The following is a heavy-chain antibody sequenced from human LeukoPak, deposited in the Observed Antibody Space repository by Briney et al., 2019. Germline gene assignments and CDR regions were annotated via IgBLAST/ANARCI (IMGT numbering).Heavy chain of an antibody. J-gene: IGHJ4*02. CDR3: AKGYCASTTCYARFEN. D-gene: IGHD2-2*01. CDR1: GFAFSGYA. V-gene: IGHV3-23*01. Sequence: GGSLRLSCAASGFAFSGYAMSWVRQAPGKGLEWVSSIGGSGGTTFYADSVKGRFTISRDNSKNTLFLQMSSLRAEDTAVYYCAKGYCASTTCYARFENWGQGTLVTVSS. CDR2: IGGSGGTT.